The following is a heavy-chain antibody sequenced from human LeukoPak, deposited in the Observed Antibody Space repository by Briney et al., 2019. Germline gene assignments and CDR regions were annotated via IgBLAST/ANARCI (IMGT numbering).Heavy chain of an antibody. Sequence: SETLSLTCTVSGGSISSGSYYWGWLRQPPGKGLEWIGTIYYGGSTYYNPSLKSRVTMSVDTSKNQFSLKLSSVTAADTAVYYCARPIYDFWSSYHYYFDYWGQGTLVTVSS. J-gene: IGHJ4*02. CDR2: IYYGGST. D-gene: IGHD3-3*01. V-gene: IGHV4-39*01. CDR3: ARPIYDFWSSYHYYFDY. CDR1: GGSISSGSYY.